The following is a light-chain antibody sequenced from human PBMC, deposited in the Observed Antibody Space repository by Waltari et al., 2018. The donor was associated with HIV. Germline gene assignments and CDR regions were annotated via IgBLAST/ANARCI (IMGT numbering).Light chain of an antibody. CDR1: HTDVGNFNI. Sequence: QSALTQPASVSGSPGQSITISCTGTHTDVGNFNIFPWYQQYPGKAPKLLIYEVTKRPSGASNRFSASKSGNTASLTISGLRAEDEADYYCYSYSDTSSSYVFGTGTKVTVL. V-gene: IGLV2-23*02. J-gene: IGLJ1*01. CDR3: YSYSDTSSSYV. CDR2: EVT.